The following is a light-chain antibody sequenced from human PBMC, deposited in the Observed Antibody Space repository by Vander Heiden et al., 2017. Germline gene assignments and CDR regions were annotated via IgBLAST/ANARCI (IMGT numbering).Light chain of an antibody. CDR2: KAS. V-gene: IGKV1-5*03. J-gene: IGKJ4*01. Sequence: DIQMTQSPSTLSASVGDRATITCRARQSISKWLAWYQQKPGKAPKLLIYKASTLESGVPLRFSGSGSGTEFTLTISSLQPDDFATYYCQQYDSYSPVTFGGGTKVEIK. CDR1: QSISKW. CDR3: QQYDSYSPVT.